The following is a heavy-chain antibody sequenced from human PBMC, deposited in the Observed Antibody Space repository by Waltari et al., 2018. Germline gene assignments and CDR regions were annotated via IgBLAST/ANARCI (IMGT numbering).Heavy chain of an antibody. V-gene: IGHV7-4-1*02. CDR3: ARGGGTFSKPQYFDS. D-gene: IGHD1-26*01. J-gene: IGHJ4*02. CDR2: INTHTGNP. CDR1: GYIFTTSG. Sequence: HVQLVQSRSELTKPGASVKVSCTASGYIFTTSGINWVRQAPGQGLEWMGWINTHTGNPTYVQGFTGRFVFSLDTSVSTAYLQISSLKAEDSVIYYCARGGGTFSKPQYFDSWGQGTRVTVSS.